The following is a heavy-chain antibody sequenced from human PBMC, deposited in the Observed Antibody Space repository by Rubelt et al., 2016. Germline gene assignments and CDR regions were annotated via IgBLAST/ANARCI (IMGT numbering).Heavy chain of an antibody. V-gene: IGHV4-34*01. Sequence: QVQLQQWGAGLLKPSETLSLTCAVYAGSFSGYCWSWIRQPPGKGLEWIGEINHSGSTDYNPSLKSRVTISVDTSKNQFSLKLRSVTPADTAGYCWARAGSSLRVWGQGTLVTVSS. CDR2: INHSGST. CDR3: ARAGSSLRV. J-gene: IGHJ4*02. CDR1: AGSFSGYC. D-gene: IGHD6-13*01.